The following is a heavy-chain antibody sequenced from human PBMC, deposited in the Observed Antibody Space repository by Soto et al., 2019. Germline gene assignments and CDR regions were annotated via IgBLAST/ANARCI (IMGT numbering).Heavy chain of an antibody. D-gene: IGHD3-22*01. CDR1: GVSISTGGYY. CDR2: VYYSDSI. V-gene: IGHV4-61*08. Sequence: SETLSLTCNVSGVSISTGGYYWSWIRQHPGLGLEWIGYVYYSDSINYNPSLESRVIISVDTSKNQLSLRLSSVTAADTAVYYCARAYYDTAGYSLDPWGQGALVTVS. J-gene: IGHJ5*02. CDR3: ARAYYDTAGYSLDP.